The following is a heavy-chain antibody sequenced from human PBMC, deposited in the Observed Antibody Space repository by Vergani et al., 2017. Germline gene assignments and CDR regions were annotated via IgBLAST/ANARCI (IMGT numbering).Heavy chain of an antibody. V-gene: IGHV1-69*01. D-gene: IGHD5-12*01. CDR1: GGTFSSYA. J-gene: IGHJ3*02. Sequence: QVQLVQSGAEVKTPGSPVKVPCKASGGTFSSYAIRWVRQAPGQGLEWMGGIISIFGTANYAQKFQGRVTITADESTITAYMGLSSLRSEDTAVYYCARGRRECSGYVAGGAFDIWGEGTMVTGSS. CDR3: ARGRRECSGYVAGGAFDI. CDR2: IISIFGTA.